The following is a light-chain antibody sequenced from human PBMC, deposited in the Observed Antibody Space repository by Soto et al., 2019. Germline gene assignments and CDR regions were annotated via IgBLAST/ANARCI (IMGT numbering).Light chain of an antibody. CDR3: QQYNYYSRT. CDR2: KAA. CDR1: QSISSW. Sequence: IQMPQSPSTLSASVGDRVTITCRASQSISSWLAWYQQKPGKAPRLLIYKAASLESGVPSRFSGSGSGTEFTLTISSLQPDDFATYYCQQYNYYSRTFGQGTKADIK. J-gene: IGKJ1*01. V-gene: IGKV1-5*03.